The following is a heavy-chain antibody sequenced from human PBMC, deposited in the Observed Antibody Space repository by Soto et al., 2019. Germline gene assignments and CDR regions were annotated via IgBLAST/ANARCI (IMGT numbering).Heavy chain of an antibody. Sequence: QVQLVQSGAEVKKPGSSVKVSCKASGGTFSSYAISWVRQAPGQGLEWMGGIIPIFGTANYAQKFQGRVTITADESTSEAYMELSSLRSEDPAVHYCARAGSSSSSAEVDYYCGMDAWGQGATVTVSS. CDR3: ARAGSSSSSAEVDYYCGMDA. CDR2: IIPIFGTA. D-gene: IGHD6-6*01. J-gene: IGHJ6*02. V-gene: IGHV1-69*12. CDR1: GGTFSSYA.